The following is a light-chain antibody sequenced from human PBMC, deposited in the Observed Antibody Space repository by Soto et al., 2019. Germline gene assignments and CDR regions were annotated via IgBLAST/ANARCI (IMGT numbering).Light chain of an antibody. CDR1: SSNIGSNY. Sequence: QSVLTQPTSASGTPGQRVTISCSGSSSNIGSNYVYWYQQLPGTAPQLLIYRNNQRPSGVPDRFSGSKSVTSASLAISGLRSEDEADYYCAAWDYSLSGYVFGTGTKVTVL. V-gene: IGLV1-47*01. J-gene: IGLJ1*01. CDR3: AAWDYSLSGYV. CDR2: RNN.